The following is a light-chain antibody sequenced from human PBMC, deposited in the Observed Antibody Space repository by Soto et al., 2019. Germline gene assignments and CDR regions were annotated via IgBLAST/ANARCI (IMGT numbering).Light chain of an antibody. V-gene: IGKV3-20*01. Sequence: EIVLTQSPGSLSLSLGERATLSCRASQSVDSAFFAWYQQKPGQPPRLLMYGASRRATGIPDRFSGSGCGTVFTLTIRRLEDEYFAVYYCQQYASSLTFGQGTKVEI. J-gene: IGKJ1*01. CDR1: QSVDSAF. CDR2: GAS. CDR3: QQYASSLT.